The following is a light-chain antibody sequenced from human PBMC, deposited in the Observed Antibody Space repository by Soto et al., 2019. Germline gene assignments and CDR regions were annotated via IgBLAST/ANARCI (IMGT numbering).Light chain of an antibody. V-gene: IGKV1D-12*01. J-gene: IGKJ1*01. CDR2: AAS. Sequence: DIQMTQSPSAVSASVGDTVIISCRASQDIRSWLAWYQQKPGKAPNLLIYAASSLRRGVPSRFSGSGSGTDFTLTITNLQPEDLATYYCQQAKSPGAFGQGTKVEIK. CDR1: QDIRSW. CDR3: QQAKSPGA.